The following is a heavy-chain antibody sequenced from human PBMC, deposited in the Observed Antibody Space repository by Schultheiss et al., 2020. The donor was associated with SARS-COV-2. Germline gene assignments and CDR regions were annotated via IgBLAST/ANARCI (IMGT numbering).Heavy chain of an antibody. Sequence: SETLSLTCTVSGGSISSSSYYWGWIRQPPGKGLEWIGSIYYSGSTYYNPSLKSRVTISVDTSKNQFSLKLSSVTAADTAVYYCARVLHLYCIDGICYHGAFNIWGQGTLVTVSS. CDR1: GGSISSSSYY. D-gene: IGHD2-15*01. J-gene: IGHJ3*02. CDR2: IYYSGST. V-gene: IGHV4-39*01. CDR3: ARVLHLYCIDGICYHGAFNI.